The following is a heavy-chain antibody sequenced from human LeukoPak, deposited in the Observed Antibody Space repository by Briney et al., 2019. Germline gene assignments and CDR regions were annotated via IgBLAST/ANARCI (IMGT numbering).Heavy chain of an antibody. CDR3: VSGTWEAAARPYSFDI. D-gene: IGHD1-26*01. J-gene: IGHJ4*02. V-gene: IGHV1-18*01. Sequence: ASVTVSCKALGYSFISFGINWVRQAPGRGLEWMGWISGYNGDTNYAQKFQGRVTMTTDTSTSTAYMELRSLTSDDAAIYYCVSGTWEAAARPYSFDIWGQGTLVTVSS. CDR2: ISGYNGDT. CDR1: GYSFISFG.